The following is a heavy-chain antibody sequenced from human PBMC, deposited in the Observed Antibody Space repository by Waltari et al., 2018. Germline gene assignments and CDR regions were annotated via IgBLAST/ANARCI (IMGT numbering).Heavy chain of an antibody. J-gene: IGHJ4*02. CDR3: ARIPDSTNYYFDY. V-gene: IGHV5-51*01. CDR2: IYPGDSDT. D-gene: IGHD3-22*01. Sequence: GWVRQMPGKGLEWMGIIYPGDSDTRYSPSFQGQVTISADKSISTAYLQWSSLKASDTAMYYCARIPDSTNYYFDYWGQGTLVTVSS.